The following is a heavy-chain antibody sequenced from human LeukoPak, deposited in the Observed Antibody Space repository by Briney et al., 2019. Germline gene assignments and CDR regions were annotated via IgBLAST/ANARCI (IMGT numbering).Heavy chain of an antibody. Sequence: GGSLRLSCAASGFTVSSNYMSWVRQAPGKGLEWVSVIYSGGSTYYADSVKGRFTISRDNSKNTLYLQMNSLRAEDTAVYYCARARAAVRGVPYYFDYWGQGTLVTVSS. D-gene: IGHD3-10*01. CDR3: ARARAAVRGVPYYFDY. CDR2: IYSGGST. CDR1: GFTVSSNY. J-gene: IGHJ4*02. V-gene: IGHV3-53*01.